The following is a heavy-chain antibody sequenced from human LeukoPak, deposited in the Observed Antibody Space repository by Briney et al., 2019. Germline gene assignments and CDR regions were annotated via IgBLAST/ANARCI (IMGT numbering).Heavy chain of an antibody. CDR3: ARAAAWNAFDI. CDR1: GFTFSSYE. CDR2: ISSSGVTI. V-gene: IGHV3-48*03. J-gene: IGHJ3*02. Sequence: GGSLRLSCAASGFTFSSYEMNWVRQAPGKGLEWVSHISSSGVTIQYADSVKGRFTISRDNAKNSLYLRMNSLTGEDTAVYYCARAAAWNAFDIWGQGTLVTVSS. D-gene: IGHD6-13*01.